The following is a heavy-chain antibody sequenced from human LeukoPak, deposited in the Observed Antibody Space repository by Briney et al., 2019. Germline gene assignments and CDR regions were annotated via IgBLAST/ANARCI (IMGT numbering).Heavy chain of an antibody. V-gene: IGHV1-18*01. D-gene: IGHD4-23*01. CDR3: ARGPRQIEKLRLTNHYYYYYMNV. CDR1: GYTFTSYG. J-gene: IGHJ6*03. CDR2: ISAYNGNT. Sequence: ASVKVSCKASGYTFTSYGISWVRQAPVQGLEWMGWISAYNGNTNYAQKLQGRVTMTTDTSTSTAYMELRSLRSDDTAVYFCARGPRQIEKLRLTNHYYYYYMNVWGRGTTVTVSS.